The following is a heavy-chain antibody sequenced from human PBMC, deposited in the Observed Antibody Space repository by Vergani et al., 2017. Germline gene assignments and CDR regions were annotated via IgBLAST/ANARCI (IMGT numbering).Heavy chain of an antibody. CDR3: AXQYFVSGNYLFDY. D-gene: IGHD3-10*01. Sequence: EVQLVESGGGLVKPGGSLRLTCAASEFTFSNYAMNWVRQAPGKGLEWVSGISGSGVSAYYTDSVKGRFTISRDNSKNMLFLQMNNLRTEDTAIYYCAXQYFVSGNYLFDYWGQGTLVTASS. CDR2: ISGSGVSA. J-gene: IGHJ4*02. CDR1: EFTFSNYA. V-gene: IGHV3-23*04.